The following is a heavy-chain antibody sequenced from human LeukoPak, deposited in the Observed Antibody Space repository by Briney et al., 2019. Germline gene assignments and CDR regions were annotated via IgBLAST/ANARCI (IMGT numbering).Heavy chain of an antibody. Sequence: PGGSLRLSCEASGFTFSSYAMSWVRQAPGKGLEWVSYISSGGATKYYADSVEGRFTISRDNAKNSLYLQMNSLRAEDTAVYYCAKMYCSSANCYAGIDAFDIWGQGTMVTVSS. CDR1: GFTFSSYA. CDR2: ISSGGATK. V-gene: IGHV3-48*04. J-gene: IGHJ3*02. D-gene: IGHD2-2*01. CDR3: AKMYCSSANCYAGIDAFDI.